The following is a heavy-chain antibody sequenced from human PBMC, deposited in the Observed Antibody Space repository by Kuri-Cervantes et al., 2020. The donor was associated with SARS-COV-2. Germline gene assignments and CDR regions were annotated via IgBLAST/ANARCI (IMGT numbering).Heavy chain of an antibody. CDR2: IYHSGST. D-gene: IGHD3-22*01. CDR3: ARVLLYDSSGYYDRPYYYYGMDV. V-gene: IGHV4-4*02. J-gene: IGHJ6*02. CDR1: GGSISSSNW. Sequence: AETLSLTCEASGGSISSSNWRSWVRQPPGKGLEWTGEIYHSGSTNYNPSLKSRVTISVDTSKNQFSLKLSSVTAADTAVYYCARVLLYDSSGYYDRPYYYYGMDVWGQGTTVTVSS.